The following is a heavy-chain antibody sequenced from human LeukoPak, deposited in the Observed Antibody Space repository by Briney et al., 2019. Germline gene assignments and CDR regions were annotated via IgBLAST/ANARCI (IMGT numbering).Heavy chain of an antibody. V-gene: IGHV1-69*05. CDR3: ARDGDYGDYADDY. CDR1: GRTFSSYA. J-gene: IGHJ4*02. D-gene: IGHD4-17*01. Sequence: SVKVSCKASGRTFSSYAISWVRQAPGQGLEWMGRIIPIFGTANYAQKFQGRVTITTDESTSTAYMELSSLRSEDTAVYYCARDGDYGDYADDYWGQGTLVTVSS. CDR2: IIPIFGTA.